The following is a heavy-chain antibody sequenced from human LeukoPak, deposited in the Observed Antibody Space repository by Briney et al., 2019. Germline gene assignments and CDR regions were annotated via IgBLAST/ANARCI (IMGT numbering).Heavy chain of an antibody. Sequence: ASVKVSCKASGYTFTSYYMHWVRQAPGQGPEWMGIINPSGGSTSYAQKFQGRVTMTRDTSTSTVYMELSSLRSEDTAVYYCARGEGYYDSSDCYLLGYWGQGTLVTVSS. J-gene: IGHJ4*02. V-gene: IGHV1-46*01. D-gene: IGHD3-22*01. CDR2: INPSGGST. CDR1: GYTFTSYY. CDR3: ARGEGYYDSSDCYLLGY.